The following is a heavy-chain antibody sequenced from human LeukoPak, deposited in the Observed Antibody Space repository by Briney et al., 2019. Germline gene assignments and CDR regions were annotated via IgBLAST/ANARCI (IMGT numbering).Heavy chain of an antibody. CDR1: GGSISSGDYY. V-gene: IGHV4-30-4*08. CDR3: ARVGSPTNYYDSSGYYQYFDY. Sequence: SQTLSLTCTVSGGSISSGDYYWRWIRQPPGKGLEWIGYIYYSGSTYYNPSLKSRVTISVDTSKNQFSLKLSSVTAADTAVYYCARVGSPTNYYDSSGYYQYFDYWGQGTLVTVSS. CDR2: IYYSGST. J-gene: IGHJ4*02. D-gene: IGHD3-22*01.